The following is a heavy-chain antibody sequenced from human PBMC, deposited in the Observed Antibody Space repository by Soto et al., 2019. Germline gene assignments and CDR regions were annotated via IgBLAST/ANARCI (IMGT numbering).Heavy chain of an antibody. V-gene: IGHV4-30-4*01. J-gene: IGHJ6*04. Sequence: SETLSRTCTVSCGSISSGDYYCSWIRQPPGKGLELIGYIYYSVSTYYNPSLKSRVTISVDTSKNQFSLKLSSVTAADTALYYCGRMYYYDSSGPLGYGMEVWGKGTKVTVSS. CDR3: GRMYYYDSSGPLGYGMEV. D-gene: IGHD3-22*01. CDR1: CGSISSGDYY. CDR2: IYYSVST.